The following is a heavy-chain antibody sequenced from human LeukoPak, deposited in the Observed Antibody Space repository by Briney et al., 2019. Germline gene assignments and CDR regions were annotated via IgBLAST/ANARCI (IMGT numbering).Heavy chain of an antibody. CDR1: GGSISSSSYY. CDR3: ARDSGSSRPFDY. Sequence: PSETLSLTCTVSGGSISSSSYYWGWIRQPPGKGLEWIGSIYYSGSTYYNPSLKSRVTISVDTSKNQFSLKLSSVTAADTAVYYCARDSGSSRPFDYWGQGTLVTVSS. D-gene: IGHD6-6*01. V-gene: IGHV4-39*07. CDR2: IYYSGST. J-gene: IGHJ4*02.